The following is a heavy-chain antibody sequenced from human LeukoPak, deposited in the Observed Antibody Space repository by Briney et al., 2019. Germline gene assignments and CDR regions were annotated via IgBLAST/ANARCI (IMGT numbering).Heavy chain of an antibody. CDR1: GGSISSGNW. CDR3: ARAYYYYMDV. J-gene: IGHJ6*03. Sequence: SGTLSLTCAVSGGSISSGNWWSWVRQPPGKGLEWIGEIYHSGSTNYNPSLESRATISVDKSKNQFSLKLNSVTAADTAVYYCARAYYYYMDVWGKGTTVSVSS. CDR2: IYHSGST. V-gene: IGHV4-4*02.